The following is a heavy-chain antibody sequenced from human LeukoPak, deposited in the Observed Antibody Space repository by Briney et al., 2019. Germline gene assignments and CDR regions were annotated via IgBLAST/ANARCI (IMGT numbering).Heavy chain of an antibody. J-gene: IGHJ3*02. V-gene: IGHV3-23*01. CDR3: AKDLMYYYGSGSFGDAFDI. CDR2: ISGSGGST. D-gene: IGHD3-10*01. CDR1: GFTFSSYA. Sequence: PGGSLRLSCAAPGFTFSSYAMSWVRQAPGKGLEWVSAISGSGGSTYYADSVKGRFTISRDNSKNTLYLQMNSLRAEDTAVYYCAKDLMYYYGSGSFGDAFDIWGQGTMVTVSS.